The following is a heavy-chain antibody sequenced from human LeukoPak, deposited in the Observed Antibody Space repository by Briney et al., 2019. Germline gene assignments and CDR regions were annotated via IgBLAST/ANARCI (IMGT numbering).Heavy chain of an antibody. V-gene: IGHV4-59*01. Sequence: SETLSLTCTVSGASISGYYWTWIRQPPGQGLEWIGYIYYSGSTNYNPSLKSRVTVSVDTSETQFSLKLSSVTAADTAVYYCARGVVTADHFDYWGPGTLVTVSS. CDR1: GASISGYY. J-gene: IGHJ4*02. CDR2: IYYSGST. CDR3: ARGVVTADHFDY. D-gene: IGHD2-21*02.